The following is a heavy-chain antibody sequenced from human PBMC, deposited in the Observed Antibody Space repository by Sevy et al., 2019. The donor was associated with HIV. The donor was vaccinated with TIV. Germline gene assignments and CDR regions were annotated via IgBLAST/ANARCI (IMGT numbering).Heavy chain of an antibody. V-gene: IGHV3-21*01. CDR3: ARDAREASGHFHDGFDV. CDR2: ISSISNYI. Sequence: GGSLRLSCAASGFTFSSSSMNWVRQAPGKGLEWVSSISSISNYIYYADSGKGRFTISRDNAKNSLYLQMGSLRAEDTAVYYCARDAREASGHFHDGFDVWGQGTLVTVSS. D-gene: IGHD3-3*01. J-gene: IGHJ3*01. CDR1: GFTFSSSS.